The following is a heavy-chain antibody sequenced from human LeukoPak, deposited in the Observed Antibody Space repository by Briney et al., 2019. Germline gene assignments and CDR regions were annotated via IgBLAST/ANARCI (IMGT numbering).Heavy chain of an antibody. CDR2: ISGCGGST. V-gene: IGHV3-23*01. Sequence: GGSLRLSCAASGFTLGTYDMYSVRQAPGKVLECVSSISGCGGSTYYADSVKGRFTISRDNSKNTLYLQMSSVRADDTAVYYCWKKGQSEDYGKPGWGQGTLVTVSS. D-gene: IGHD4-17*01. J-gene: IGHJ4*02. CDR3: WKKGQSEDYGKPG. CDR1: GFTLGTYD.